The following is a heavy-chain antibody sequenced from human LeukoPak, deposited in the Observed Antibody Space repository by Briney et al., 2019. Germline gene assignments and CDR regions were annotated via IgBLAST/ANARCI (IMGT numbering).Heavy chain of an antibody. CDR1: GFTFSNYG. V-gene: IGHV3-33*03. J-gene: IGHJ4*02. CDR2: IWHDGSNK. Sequence: PGGSLRLSCAASGFTFSNYGMHWVRQALGKGLEWLAVIWHDGSNKYYADSVKGRFTISRDNSKNTLYLQMNSLRAEDTALYYCANNFDYWGQGTLVTVSS. CDR3: ANNFDY.